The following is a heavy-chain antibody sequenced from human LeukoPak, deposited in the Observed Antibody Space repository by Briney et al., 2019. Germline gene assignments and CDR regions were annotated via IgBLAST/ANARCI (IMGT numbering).Heavy chain of an antibody. CDR2: INSDGSST. V-gene: IGHV3-74*01. D-gene: IGHD5-18*01. J-gene: IGHJ5*02. CDR1: GFTFSSYW. CDR3: AREGYRGWFDP. Sequence: GGSLRLSCAASGFTFSSYWMHWVRQAPGKGLVWVSRINSDGSSTSYADSVKGRFTISRDNAKNTLYLQMNSLRAEDTAVYYCAREGYRGWFDPWGQGTLVTVSS.